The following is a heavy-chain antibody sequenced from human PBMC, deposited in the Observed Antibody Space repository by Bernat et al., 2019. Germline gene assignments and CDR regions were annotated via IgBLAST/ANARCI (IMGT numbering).Heavy chain of an antibody. CDR1: GYSFTSYG. Sequence: QVQLVQSGAEVKKPGASVKVSCKASGYSFTSYGISWVRQAPGQGLEWMGWISAYNGNTNYAQKLQGRVTMTTDTSTSTAYMELRSLRSDDTAVYYCARELPNFNIIYGGPSGFEYWGQGTLVTVSS. CDR2: ISAYNGNT. V-gene: IGHV1-18*01. CDR3: ARELPNFNIIYGGPSGFEY. J-gene: IGHJ4*02. D-gene: IGHD4-17*01.